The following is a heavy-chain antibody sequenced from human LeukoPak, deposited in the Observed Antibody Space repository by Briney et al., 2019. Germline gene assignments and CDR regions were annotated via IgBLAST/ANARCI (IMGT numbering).Heavy chain of an antibody. Sequence: SETLSLTCTVSGGSISSYYWSWIRQPPGKGLEWIGYIYYSGSTNCNPSLKSRVTISVDTSKNQFSLKLSSVTAADTAVYYCARDGGSETWFDPWGQGTLVTVSS. D-gene: IGHD3-3*01. J-gene: IGHJ5*02. CDR3: ARDGGSETWFDP. CDR2: IYYSGST. V-gene: IGHV4-59*01. CDR1: GGSISSYY.